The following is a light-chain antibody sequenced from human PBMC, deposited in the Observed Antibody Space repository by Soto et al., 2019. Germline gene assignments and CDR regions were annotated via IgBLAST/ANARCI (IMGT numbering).Light chain of an antibody. V-gene: IGKV1-33*01. CDR3: QQYDTPSFT. J-gene: IGKJ3*01. CDR2: DAS. Sequence: DIQMTQSPSSLSASVGDRVTITCQASQDISNYLNWYQQKLGKAPKLLIYDASNLEQGVQSRFNGSESGTKFIFTISSLQPEDIATYYCQQYDTPSFTFGPGTKVDLK. CDR1: QDISNY.